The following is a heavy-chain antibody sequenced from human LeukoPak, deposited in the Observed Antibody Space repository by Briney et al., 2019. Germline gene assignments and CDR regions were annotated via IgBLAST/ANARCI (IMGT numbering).Heavy chain of an antibody. CDR1: GFTFSSYA. Sequence: GGSLRLSCAASGFTFSSYAMSWVRQAPGKGLEWVSAISGSGGSTYYADSVKGRFSISRDNSKNTLYLQMNSLRAEDTAVYYCAKDRFQKGLVRYYFDYWGQGTLVTVSS. CDR2: ISGSGGST. D-gene: IGHD6-13*01. CDR3: AKDRFQKGLVRYYFDY. J-gene: IGHJ4*02. V-gene: IGHV3-23*01.